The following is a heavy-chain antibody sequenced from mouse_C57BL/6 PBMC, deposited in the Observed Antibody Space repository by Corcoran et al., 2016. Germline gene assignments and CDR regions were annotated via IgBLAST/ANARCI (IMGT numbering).Heavy chain of an antibody. Sequence: DVQLQESGPGLVKPSQSLSLTCSVTGYSITSGYYWNWIRQFPGNKLEWMGYISYDGSNNYNPSLKNRISITRDTSKNQFFLKLNSVTTEDTATYYCARGGYYDYDAWFAYWGQGTLVTVSA. CDR1: GYSITSGYY. J-gene: IGHJ3*01. CDR2: ISYDGSN. D-gene: IGHD2-4*01. CDR3: ARGGYYDYDAWFAY. V-gene: IGHV3-6*01.